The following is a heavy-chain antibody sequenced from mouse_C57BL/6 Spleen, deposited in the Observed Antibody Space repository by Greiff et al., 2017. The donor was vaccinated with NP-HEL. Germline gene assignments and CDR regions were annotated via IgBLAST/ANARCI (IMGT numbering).Heavy chain of an antibody. J-gene: IGHJ2*01. CDR1: GYAFSSYW. V-gene: IGHV1-80*01. CDR2: IYPGDGDN. Sequence: VQLQESGAELVKPGASVKISCKASGYAFSSYWMNWVKQRPGKGLEWIGQIYPGDGDNNYHGKFKGKATLTADNSSSTAYMQLSSLTSEDSAVYVSARTTTTVVNVDYWGQGTTLTVSS. CDR3: ARTTTTVVNVDY. D-gene: IGHD1-1*01.